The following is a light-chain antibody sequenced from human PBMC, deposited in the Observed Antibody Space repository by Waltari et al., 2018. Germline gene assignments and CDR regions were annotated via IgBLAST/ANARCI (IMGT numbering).Light chain of an antibody. CDR3: AAWDDSLSGPV. J-gene: IGLJ3*02. CDR1: TSNIGSNY. CDR2: RNN. Sequence: QSVLTQPPSASGTPGQRVTISCSGSTSNIGSNYVYWSQQFPGTAPKLLIYRNNQRPSGVPDRFSGSKSGTSASLAISGLRSEDETDYYCAAWDDSLSGPVFGGGTKLTVL. V-gene: IGLV1-47*01.